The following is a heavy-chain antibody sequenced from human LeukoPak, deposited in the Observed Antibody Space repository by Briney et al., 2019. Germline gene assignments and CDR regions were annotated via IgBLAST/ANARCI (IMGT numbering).Heavy chain of an antibody. CDR2: IIPILGIA. J-gene: IGHJ5*02. CDR1: GGTFSSYT. D-gene: IGHD3-3*01. V-gene: IGHV1-69*02. CDR3: ARGRGSYDFWSGYSNWFDP. Sequence: SVKVSCKASGGTFSSYTISWVRQAPGQGLEWMGRIIPILGIANYAQKFQGRVTITADKSTSTAYMELSSLRSEDTAVYYCARGRGSYDFWSGYSNWFDPWGQGTLVTVSS.